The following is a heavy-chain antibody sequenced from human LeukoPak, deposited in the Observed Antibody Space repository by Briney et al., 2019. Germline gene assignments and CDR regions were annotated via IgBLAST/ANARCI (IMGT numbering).Heavy chain of an antibody. CDR2: ISSSSSYI. J-gene: IGHJ6*02. D-gene: IGHD2-2*01. CDR3: ARDQIVVVPGYYYYGMDV. V-gene: IGHV3-21*01. Sequence: GGSLRLSCAASGFTFSSYSMNWARQAPGKGLEWVSSISSSSSYIYYADSVKGRFTISRDNAKNSLYLQMNSLRAEDTAVYYCARDQIVVVPGYYYYGMDVWGQGTTVTVSS. CDR1: GFTFSSYS.